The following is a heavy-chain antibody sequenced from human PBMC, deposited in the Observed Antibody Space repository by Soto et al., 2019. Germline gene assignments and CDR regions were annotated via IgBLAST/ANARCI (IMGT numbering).Heavy chain of an antibody. CDR1: GFTFSSYD. D-gene: IGHD2-2*01. CDR3: ARAVPLGYCSSTSCLYFDY. Sequence: EVQLVESGGGLVQPGGSLRLSCAASGFTFSSYDMHWVRQATGKGLEWVSAIGTAGDPYYPGSVKGRFTISRDNSKNTLYLQMNSLRAEDTAVYYCARAVPLGYCSSTSCLYFDYWGQGTLVTVSS. CDR2: IGTAGDP. V-gene: IGHV3-13*05. J-gene: IGHJ4*02.